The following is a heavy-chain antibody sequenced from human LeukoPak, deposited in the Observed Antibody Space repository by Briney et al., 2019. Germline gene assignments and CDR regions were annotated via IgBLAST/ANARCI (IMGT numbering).Heavy chain of an antibody. D-gene: IGHD3-16*02. V-gene: IGHV4-59*01. CDR1: GGSLSSFY. CDR2: IDHGGTT. CDR3: SREKLSAGAPFEH. Sequence: PSETLSLTCAVSGGSLSSFYWSWIRQPPGKGLEWVGYIDHGGTTMYNPALKRRVTVSVDTSKNQFSLRLTFVTAADNAIYYCSREKLSAGAPFEHWGRGLLVSVSS. J-gene: IGHJ4*02.